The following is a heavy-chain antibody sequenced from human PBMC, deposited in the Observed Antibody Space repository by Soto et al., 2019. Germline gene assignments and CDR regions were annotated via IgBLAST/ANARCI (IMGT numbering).Heavy chain of an antibody. V-gene: IGHV4-39*01. D-gene: IGHD3-9*01. Sequence: SETLSLTCTVSGGSISSSSYYWGWIRQPPGKGLEWIGSIYYSGSTYYNPSLKSRVTISVDTSKNQFSLKLSSVTAADTAVYYCARSTSPYYDILTGYYDPLYFDYWGQGTLVTVSS. CDR3: ARSTSPYYDILTGYYDPLYFDY. CDR2: IYYSGST. J-gene: IGHJ4*02. CDR1: GGSISSSSYY.